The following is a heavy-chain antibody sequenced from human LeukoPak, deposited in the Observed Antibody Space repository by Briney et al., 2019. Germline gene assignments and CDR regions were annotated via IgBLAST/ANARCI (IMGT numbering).Heavy chain of an antibody. Sequence: ASVKVSCKASGYTFSSYGITWVRQAPGQGLEWMGWISAYNGNTNYAQNLQGRVTMTTDTSTSTADLELKSLSSDDTAVYYCARASGSYCSSTSCNDAFDIWGQGTMVTVSS. D-gene: IGHD2-2*01. CDR1: GYTFSSYG. CDR2: ISAYNGNT. V-gene: IGHV1-18*01. CDR3: ARASGSYCSSTSCNDAFDI. J-gene: IGHJ3*02.